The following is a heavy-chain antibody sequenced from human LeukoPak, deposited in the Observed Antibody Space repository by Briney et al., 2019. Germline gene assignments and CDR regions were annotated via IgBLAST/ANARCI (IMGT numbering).Heavy chain of an antibody. CDR3: ARWSQPDYYDSGGLGYFDL. D-gene: IGHD3-22*01. CDR2: INPSDGIT. V-gene: IGHV1-46*01. CDR1: GYTLTSYY. Sequence: GASVKVSCKASGYTLTSYYIHWVRQAPGQGLEWMGTINPSDGITKYTRKFQGRVTMTRDTSTSAVYMELSSLRSEDTAVYYCARWSQPDYYDSGGLGYFDLWGRGTLVTVSS. J-gene: IGHJ2*01.